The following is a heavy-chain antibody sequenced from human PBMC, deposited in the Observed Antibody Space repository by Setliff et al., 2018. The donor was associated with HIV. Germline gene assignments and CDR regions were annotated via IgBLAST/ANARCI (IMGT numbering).Heavy chain of an antibody. D-gene: IGHD6-13*01. Sequence: GGSLRLSCAASGFTFSDYYMSWIRQAPGKGLEWVSYISSSGSTIYYADSVKGRFTISRDNAKNSLYLQMNSLRAEDTAVYYCARGFSSSWYYYHMDVWGKGTTVTVSS. V-gene: IGHV3-11*01. CDR3: ARGFSSSWYYYHMDV. J-gene: IGHJ6*03. CDR1: GFTFSDYY. CDR2: ISSSGSTI.